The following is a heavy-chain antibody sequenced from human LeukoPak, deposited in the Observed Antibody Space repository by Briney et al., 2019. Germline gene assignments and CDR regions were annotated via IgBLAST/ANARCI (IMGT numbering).Heavy chain of an antibody. CDR1: GFTFSSYA. V-gene: IGHV3-30*03. D-gene: IGHD3-22*01. Sequence: GGSLRLSCAASGFTFSSYAMHWVRQAPGKGLEWVALISYDGSNKYYADSVKGRFTISRDNSKNTLYLQMNSLRAEDTAVYYCAREERTYYYDSSGHDAFDIWGQGTMVTVSS. J-gene: IGHJ3*02. CDR3: AREERTYYYDSSGHDAFDI. CDR2: ISYDGSNK.